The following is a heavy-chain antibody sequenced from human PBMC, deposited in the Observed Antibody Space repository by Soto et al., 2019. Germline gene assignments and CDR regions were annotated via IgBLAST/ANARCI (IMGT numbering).Heavy chain of an antibody. Sequence: QVQLQESGPGLVKPSETLSLTCTVSGGSVSSGSYYWSWIRQPPGKGLEWIGYIYYSGSTNYNTSLKSRVTISVDTSKNQFSLKLSSVTAADTAVYYCARELSIVVVGWGWFDPWGQGTLVTVSS. V-gene: IGHV4-61*01. CDR1: GGSVSSGSYY. D-gene: IGHD2-15*01. CDR2: IYYSGST. J-gene: IGHJ5*02. CDR3: ARELSIVVVGWGWFDP.